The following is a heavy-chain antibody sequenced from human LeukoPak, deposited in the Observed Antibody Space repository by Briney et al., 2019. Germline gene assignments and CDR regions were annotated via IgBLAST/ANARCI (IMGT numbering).Heavy chain of an antibody. CDR2: ISWNSGSI. V-gene: IGHV3-9*01. CDR1: GFTFDDYA. D-gene: IGHD4-23*01. CDR3: AKSNSVVTNNFDY. Sequence: GGSLRLSCAASGFTFDDYAMHWVRQAPGKGLEWVSSISWNSGSIGYRDSVKGRFTISRDNAKNSLYLQMNSLRAEGTALYYCAKSNSVVTNNFDYWGQGTLVTVSS. J-gene: IGHJ4*02.